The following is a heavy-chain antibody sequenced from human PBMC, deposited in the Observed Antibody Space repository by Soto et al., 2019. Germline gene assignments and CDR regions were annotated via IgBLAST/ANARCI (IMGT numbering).Heavy chain of an antibody. J-gene: IGHJ6*04. V-gene: IGHV1-69*01. CDR3: AVVFKLDYYSLDV. Sequence: QVQLVQSGAEVRKPGSSVKVSCRSSGGIFTASAISWVRQAPGQGPEWMGGVIPMFGTANYPQRFQGRVTINAEEPTNTVYMQLRSLRSEDTAVYFCAVVFKLDYYSLDVWGKGTTVTVSS. CDR2: VIPMFGTA. D-gene: IGHD3-3*02. CDR1: GGIFTASA.